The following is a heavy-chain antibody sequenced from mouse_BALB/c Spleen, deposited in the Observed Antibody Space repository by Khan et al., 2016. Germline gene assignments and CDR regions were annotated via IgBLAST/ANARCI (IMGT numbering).Heavy chain of an antibody. J-gene: IGHJ4*01. CDR1: GYTFTTAG. CDR2: INTHSGVP. Sequence: QIQLVQSGPELKKPGETVRISCKASGYTFTTAGMQWVQKMPGKGLKWIGWINTHSGVPKYAEDFKGRFAFSLETPASTAYLQISNLKNEDTATYFCARWDYYAMDYWGQGTSVTVSS. CDR3: ARWDYYAMDY. V-gene: IGHV9-4*02.